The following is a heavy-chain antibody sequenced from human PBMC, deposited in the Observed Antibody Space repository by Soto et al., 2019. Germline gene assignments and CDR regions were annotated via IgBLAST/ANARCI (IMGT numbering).Heavy chain of an antibody. CDR3: ARYVVVVAAERHAFDI. D-gene: IGHD2-15*01. CDR1: GYSFTSYW. J-gene: IGHJ3*02. Sequence: PGETLKISCKGSGYSFTSYWIGWVRQMPGKGLEWMGIIYPGDSDTRYSPSFQGQVTISADESISTAYLQWSSLKASDTAMYYCARYVVVVAAERHAFDIWGQGTMVTVSS. V-gene: IGHV5-51*01. CDR2: IYPGDSDT.